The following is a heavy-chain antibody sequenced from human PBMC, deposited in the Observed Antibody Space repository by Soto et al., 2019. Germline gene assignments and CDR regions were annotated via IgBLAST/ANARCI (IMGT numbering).Heavy chain of an antibody. D-gene: IGHD3-10*01. V-gene: IGHV3-33*01. CDR3: ARGGLYGSGSYYMGSY. J-gene: IGHJ4*02. Sequence: GGSLRLSCAASGFTFSSYGMHWVRQAPGKGLEWVAVIWYDGSNKYYADSVKGRFTISRDNSKNTLYLQMNSLRAEDTAVYYCARGGLYGSGSYYMGSYWGQGTLVTVSS. CDR1: GFTFSSYG. CDR2: IWYDGSNK.